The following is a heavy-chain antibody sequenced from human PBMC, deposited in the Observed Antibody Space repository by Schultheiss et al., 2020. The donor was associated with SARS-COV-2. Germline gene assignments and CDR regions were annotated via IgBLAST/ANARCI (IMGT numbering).Heavy chain of an antibody. CDR3: ARENTAAAGTPIVHYYGMDV. V-gene: IGHV3-30*04. J-gene: IGHJ6*02. Sequence: GGSLRLSCAASGFTFSSYAMHWVRQAPGKGLEWVAVISYDGSNKYYADSVKGRFTISRDNSKNTLYLQMNSLRAEDTAVYYCARENTAAAGTPIVHYYGMDVWGQGTTVTVSS. CDR2: ISYDGSNK. D-gene: IGHD6-13*01. CDR1: GFTFSSYA.